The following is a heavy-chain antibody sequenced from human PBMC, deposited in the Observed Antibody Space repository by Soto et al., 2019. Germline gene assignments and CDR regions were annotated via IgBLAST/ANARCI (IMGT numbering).Heavy chain of an antibody. CDR2: IYYSGST. V-gene: IGHV4-59*08. CDR1: GGAISSYY. Sequence: SETLSLTCTVSGGAISSYYWSWIRQPPGKGLEWIGYIYYSGSTNYNPSLKSRVTISVDTSKNQFSLKLCSVTAADTAVYYCARRYGDCFDYWGQGTLVTVSS. CDR3: ARRYGDCFDY. D-gene: IGHD4-17*01. J-gene: IGHJ4*02.